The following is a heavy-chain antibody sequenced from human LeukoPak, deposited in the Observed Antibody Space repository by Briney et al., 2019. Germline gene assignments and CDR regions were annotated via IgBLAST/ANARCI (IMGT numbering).Heavy chain of an antibody. D-gene: IGHD3-10*01. V-gene: IGHV4-4*07. CDR3: ARDSGTTGEVRFDP. Sequence: SETLSLTCTVSGGSISSYWSWIRQPAGKGLEWIGRIYGSGSTNYNPSLKSRVTMSLDTSKNQFSLKLSSVTAADTAVYYCARDSGTTGEVRFDPWDQGTLVTVSS. CDR1: GGSISSY. CDR2: IYGSGST. J-gene: IGHJ5*02.